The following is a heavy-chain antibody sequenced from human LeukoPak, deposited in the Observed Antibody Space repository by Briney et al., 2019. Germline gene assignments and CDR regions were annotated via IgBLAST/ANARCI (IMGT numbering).Heavy chain of an antibody. D-gene: IGHD6-13*01. Sequence: ASVKVSCKASGYTFTGYYMHWVRQAPGQGLEWMGWINPNSGGTNYAQKFQGRVTMTRDTSISTAYMELSRLRSDDTDVYYCAREEGMEGSSWTDYWGQGTLVTVSS. J-gene: IGHJ4*02. CDR1: GYTFTGYY. CDR3: AREEGMEGSSWTDY. CDR2: INPNSGGT. V-gene: IGHV1-2*02.